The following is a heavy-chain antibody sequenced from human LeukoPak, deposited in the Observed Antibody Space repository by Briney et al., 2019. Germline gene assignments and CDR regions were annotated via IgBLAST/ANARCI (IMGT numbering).Heavy chain of an antibody. Sequence: GGSLRLSCAASGFTFSNNAMHWVRQAPGKGLEWVAVISYDGTNKYYADSVKGRLTISRDNSKNTLYLQMNSLRAEDTAVYYCARGPRMGVTYYDYYMDVWGKGTTVTVSS. CDR1: GFTFSNNA. J-gene: IGHJ6*03. V-gene: IGHV3-30-3*01. D-gene: IGHD1-26*01. CDR3: ARGPRMGVTYYDYYMDV. CDR2: ISYDGTNK.